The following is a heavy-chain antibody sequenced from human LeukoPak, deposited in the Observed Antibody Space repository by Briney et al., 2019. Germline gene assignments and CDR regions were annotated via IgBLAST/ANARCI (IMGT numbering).Heavy chain of an antibody. CDR3: ARDGVVTTRVIDY. CDR1: GFTFSSYS. D-gene: IGHD2-21*02. CDR2: ISSSSTYI. V-gene: IGHV3-21*01. J-gene: IGHJ4*02. Sequence: GGSLRLSCAASGFTFSSYSMNWVRQAPGKGLEWVSSISSSSTYIYYADSVKGRFTISRDHTKNSLYLQMGSLRAEDTAVYYCARDGVVTTRVIDYWGQGTLVTVSS.